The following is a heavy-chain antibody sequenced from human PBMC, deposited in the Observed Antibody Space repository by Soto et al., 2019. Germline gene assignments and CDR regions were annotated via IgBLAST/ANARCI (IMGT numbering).Heavy chain of an antibody. CDR2: INHSGST. Sequence: PSETLSLTCAVYGGSFSGYYWSWIRQPPGKGLEWIGEINHSGSTNYNPSLKSRVTISVDTSKNQFSLKLSSVTAADTAVYYCARASSTLGSDFDYWGQGTLVTVSS. D-gene: IGHD6-6*01. CDR3: ARASSTLGSDFDY. CDR1: GGSFSGYY. J-gene: IGHJ4*02. V-gene: IGHV4-34*01.